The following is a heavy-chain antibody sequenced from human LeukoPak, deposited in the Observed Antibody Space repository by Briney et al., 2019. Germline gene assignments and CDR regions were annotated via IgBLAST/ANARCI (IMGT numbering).Heavy chain of an antibody. Sequence: PGGSLRLSCAASGFTFSSYGMHWVRQAPGKGLEWVAVIWYDGSNKYYADSVKGRFTISRDISKNTLYLQMTSLRAEDTAVYYCARGAYQIVVVTAPTYWGQGTLVTVSS. CDR2: IWYDGSNK. D-gene: IGHD2-21*02. J-gene: IGHJ4*02. CDR1: GFTFSSYG. CDR3: ARGAYQIVVVTAPTY. V-gene: IGHV3-33*01.